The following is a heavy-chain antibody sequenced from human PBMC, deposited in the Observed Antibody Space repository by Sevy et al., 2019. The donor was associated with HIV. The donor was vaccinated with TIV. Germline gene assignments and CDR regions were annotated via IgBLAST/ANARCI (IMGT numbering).Heavy chain of an antibody. D-gene: IGHD3-22*01. Sequence: GGSLRLSCAASGFTFNNYAMNWVRQAPGKGLEWVSAISGSGGVTSYADSVEGRFTISRDNSKNTLFLQMNSLTAEDTAVYYCAKEAPGYNYDTSGSFDYWGQGILVTVSS. V-gene: IGHV3-23*01. CDR1: GFTFNNYA. J-gene: IGHJ4*02. CDR2: ISGSGGVT. CDR3: AKEAPGYNYDTSGSFDY.